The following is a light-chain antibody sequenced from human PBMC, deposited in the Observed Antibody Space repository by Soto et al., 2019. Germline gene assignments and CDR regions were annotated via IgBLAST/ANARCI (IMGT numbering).Light chain of an antibody. V-gene: IGLV2-14*01. CDR3: SSYTSSSTYV. Sequence: QSVLTQPASVSGSPGQSITISFTGTSSDVGAYNYVSWYQQHPGKAPKLIIYEVSNRPSGVSNHFSGSKSGNTASLTISGLQAEDEADYYCSSYTSSSTYVFGAGTKVTVL. J-gene: IGLJ1*01. CDR1: SSDVGAYNY. CDR2: EVS.